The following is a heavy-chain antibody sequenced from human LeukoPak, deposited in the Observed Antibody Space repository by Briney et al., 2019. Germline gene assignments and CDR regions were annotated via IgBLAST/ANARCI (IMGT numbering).Heavy chain of an antibody. CDR2: IYYSGST. V-gene: IGHV4-59*02. D-gene: IGHD3-3*01. CDR1: GGSVNSYY. J-gene: IGHJ5*02. CDR3: ARVNYDFWSGYSLTWFDP. Sequence: SETLSLTCTVSGGSVNSYYWSWIRQPPGKGLEWIGYIYYSGSTNYNPSLKSRVTISVDTSKNQFSLKLSSVTAADTAVYYCARVNYDFWSGYSLTWFDPWGQGTLVTVSS.